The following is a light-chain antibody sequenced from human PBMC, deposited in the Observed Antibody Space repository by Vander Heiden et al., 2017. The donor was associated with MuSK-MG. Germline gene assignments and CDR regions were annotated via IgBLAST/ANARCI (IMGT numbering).Light chain of an antibody. CDR2: GAS. CDR1: QSVRGD. J-gene: IGKJ4*01. Sequence: EIVMTQSPATLSVSPGERATLSCRASQSVRGDLAWYQQKPGQAPRLLIYGASTRATGIPARFSGSGSETDFTLTITSLQSEDFAVYYCQQDNNWLPLTFGGGTKVEI. CDR3: QQDNNWLPLT. V-gene: IGKV3-15*01.